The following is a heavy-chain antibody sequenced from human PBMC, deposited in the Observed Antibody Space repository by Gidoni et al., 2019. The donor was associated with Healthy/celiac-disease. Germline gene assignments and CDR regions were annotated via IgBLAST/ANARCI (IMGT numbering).Heavy chain of an antibody. CDR2: IWYDGSNK. CDR3: ARERVGATYFDY. V-gene: IGHV3-33*01. CDR1: GFTFSSYG. J-gene: IGHJ4*02. Sequence: QVQLVESGGGVFQPGSSLRLSCAPSGFTFSSYGMHWVRPAPGKGLEWVAVIWYDGSNKYYADSVKGRFTISRDNSKNTLYLQMNSLRAEDTAVYYCARERVGATYFDYWGQGTLVTVSS. D-gene: IGHD1-26*01.